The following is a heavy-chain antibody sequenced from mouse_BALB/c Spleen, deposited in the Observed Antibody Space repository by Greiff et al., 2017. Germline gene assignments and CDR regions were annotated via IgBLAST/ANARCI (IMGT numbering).Heavy chain of an antibody. CDR2: INPSNGGT. CDR3: TRGVRGYAMDY. V-gene: IGHV1S81*02. J-gene: IGHJ4*01. Sequence: QVQLKQSGAELVKPGASVKLSCKASGYTFTSYYMYWVKQRPGQGLEWIGEINPSNGGTNFNEKFKSKATLTVDKSSSTAYMQLSSLTSEDSAVYYCTRGVRGYAMDYWGQGTSVTVSS. CDR1: GYTFTSYY. D-gene: IGHD2-2*01.